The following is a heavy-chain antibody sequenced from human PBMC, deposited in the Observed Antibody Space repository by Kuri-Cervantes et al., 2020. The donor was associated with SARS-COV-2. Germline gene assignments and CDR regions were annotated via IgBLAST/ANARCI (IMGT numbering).Heavy chain of an antibody. Sequence: SETLSLTCTVSGGSISSYYWGWIRQPPGKGLEWIGSIYHSGSTYCNPSLKSRVTISVDTSKNQFSLKLSSVTAADTAVYYCARGARYYYGSGSYYPNWFDPWGQGTLVTVSS. CDR1: GGSISSYY. D-gene: IGHD3-10*01. J-gene: IGHJ5*02. CDR3: ARGARYYYGSGSYYPNWFDP. V-gene: IGHV4-38-2*02. CDR2: IYHSGST.